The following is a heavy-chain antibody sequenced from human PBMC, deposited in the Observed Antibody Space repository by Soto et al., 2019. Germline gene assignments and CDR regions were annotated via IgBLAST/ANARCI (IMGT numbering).Heavy chain of an antibody. D-gene: IGHD6-19*01. J-gene: IGHJ4*02. CDR1: GGSISSYY. CDR2: IYYSGST. CDR3: ARGYSRGWPPCDY. Sequence: QVQLQESGPGLVKPSETLSLTCTVSGGSISSYYWSWIRQPPGKGLEWIGYIYYSGSTNYNPSLKSRVIAPGDTSKNRCSLKLSSVTAADAAGYYWARGYSRGWPPCDYWGQGTQVPVSS. V-gene: IGHV4-59*01.